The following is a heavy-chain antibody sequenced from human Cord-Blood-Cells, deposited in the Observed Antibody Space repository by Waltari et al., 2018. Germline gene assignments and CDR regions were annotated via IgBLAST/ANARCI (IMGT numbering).Heavy chain of an antibody. J-gene: IGHJ5*02. D-gene: IGHD3-16*01. CDR2: INASGST. CDR3: ARGQRGKNWFDP. V-gene: IGHV4-34*01. CDR1: GGSFSGYY. Sequence: QVQLQQWGAGLLKPSETLSLTCAVYGGSFSGYYWSWIRQPPGKGLGWIGEINASGSTNYNPSLKSRVTISVDTAKNQFSLKLSSVTASDTAVYYCARGQRGKNWFDPWGQGTLVTVSS.